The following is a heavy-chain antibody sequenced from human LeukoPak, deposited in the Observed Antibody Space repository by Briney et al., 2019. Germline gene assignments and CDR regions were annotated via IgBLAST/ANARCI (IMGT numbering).Heavy chain of an antibody. D-gene: IGHD2-2*01. CDR3: ARVLAANGWFDP. J-gene: IGHJ5*02. V-gene: IGHV1-46*01. Sequence: GASVKVSCKASGYTFTSYYMHWVRQAPGQGLEWMGIINPSGGSTSYAQKFQGRVTMTRDMSTSTVYMELSSLRSEDTAVYYCARVLAANGWFDPWGREPWSPSPQ. CDR2: INPSGGST. CDR1: GYTFTSYY.